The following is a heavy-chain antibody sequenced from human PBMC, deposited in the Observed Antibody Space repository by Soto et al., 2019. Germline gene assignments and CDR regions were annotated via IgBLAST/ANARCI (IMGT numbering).Heavy chain of an antibody. CDR3: ARDHNTMVRGVITHWFDP. Sequence: SETLSLTCTVSGGSISSYYWSWIRQPPGKGLEWIGYIYYSGSTNYSPSLKSRVTISVDTSKNQFSLKLSSVTAADTAVYYCARDHNTMVRGVITHWFDPWGQGTLVTVSS. J-gene: IGHJ5*02. D-gene: IGHD3-10*01. CDR2: IYYSGST. CDR1: GGSISSYY. V-gene: IGHV4-59*01.